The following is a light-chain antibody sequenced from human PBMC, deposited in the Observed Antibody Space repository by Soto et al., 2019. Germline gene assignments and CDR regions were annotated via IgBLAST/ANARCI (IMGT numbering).Light chain of an antibody. CDR3: QQYGSSPPWT. J-gene: IGKJ1*01. V-gene: IGKV3-20*01. CDR2: GAS. CDR1: QSVSSSY. Sequence: EIVLTQSPGTLSLSPGERATLSCRASQSVSSSYLAWYQQKPVQAPRLLIYGASSRATGIPDRFSGSGSGKDFTLTISRLEPEDFAVYYCQQYGSSPPWTFGQGTKVEIK.